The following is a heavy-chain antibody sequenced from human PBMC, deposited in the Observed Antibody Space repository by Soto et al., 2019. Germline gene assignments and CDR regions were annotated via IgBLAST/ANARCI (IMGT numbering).Heavy chain of an antibody. V-gene: IGHV4-30-4*01. CDR3: ARGRYCLTGRCFPNWFDS. Sequence: QVQLLESGPGLVKPSQTLSLTCSVSGDSISTVDYFWAWVRQPPGQALEYIGYIYKSATTYYNPSFESRVAISLDTSKSQFSLNVTSLTAADTAVYFCARGRYCLTGRCFPNWFDSWGQGTLGTVSS. J-gene: IGHJ5*01. CDR2: IYKSATT. CDR1: GDSISTVDYF. D-gene: IGHD2-15*01.